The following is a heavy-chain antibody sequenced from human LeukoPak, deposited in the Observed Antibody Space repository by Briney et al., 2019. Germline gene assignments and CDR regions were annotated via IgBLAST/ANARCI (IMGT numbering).Heavy chain of an antibody. CDR1: GFTFSNYG. V-gene: IGHV3-23*01. CDR3: TTVTHFNL. CDR2: ISGSGGST. D-gene: IGHD3-3*02. Sequence: GGSLRLSCAASGFTFSNYGMHWVRQAPGKGLEWVSAISGSGGSTYYADSVKGRFTISRDNSKNTLYLQMNSLRAEDTAVYYCTTVTHFNLGGQGTLVTVSS. J-gene: IGHJ1*01.